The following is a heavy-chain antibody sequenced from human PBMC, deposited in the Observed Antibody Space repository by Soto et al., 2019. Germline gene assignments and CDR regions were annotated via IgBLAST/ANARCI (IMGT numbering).Heavy chain of an antibody. D-gene: IGHD3-3*01. J-gene: IGHJ4*02. CDR3: ARSRITIFGVVITYFDY. V-gene: IGHV1-18*01. CDR1: GYTFTSYG. Sequence: ASVKVSCKASGYTFTSYGISWVRQAPGQGLEWMGWISAYNGNTNYAQKLQGRVTMTTDTSTSTAYMELRSLRSDDTAVYYCARSRITIFGVVITYFDYWGQXTLVTVSS. CDR2: ISAYNGNT.